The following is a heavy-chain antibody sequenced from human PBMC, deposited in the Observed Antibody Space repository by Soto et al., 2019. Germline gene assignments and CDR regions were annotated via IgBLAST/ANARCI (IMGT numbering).Heavy chain of an antibody. CDR1: GGSFSGYY. CDR3: ARPHLYYAMDV. V-gene: IGHV4-34*01. Sequence: SETLSLTCAVYGGSFSGYYWSWIRQPPGKGLEWIGEINHSGSTNYNPSLKSRVTISVDTSKNQFSLKLSSVTAADTAVYYCARPHLYYAMDVWGQGTTVTVSS. CDR2: INHSGST. J-gene: IGHJ6*02.